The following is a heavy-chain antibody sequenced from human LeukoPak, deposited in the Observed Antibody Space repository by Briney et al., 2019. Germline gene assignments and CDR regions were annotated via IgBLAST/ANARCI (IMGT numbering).Heavy chain of an antibody. V-gene: IGHV6-1*01. Sequence: SQTLSLTCAISGDSVSSKNAAWNWNRQSPSRGLEWLGRTYYRSKWYNDYAVSVKSRITINPDTSKNQFTLQLNSVTPEDTAVYYCARGFLQSGFDYWGQGTLVTVSS. CDR2: TYYRSKWYN. D-gene: IGHD4-11*01. CDR1: GDSVSSKNAA. CDR3: ARGFLQSGFDY. J-gene: IGHJ4*02.